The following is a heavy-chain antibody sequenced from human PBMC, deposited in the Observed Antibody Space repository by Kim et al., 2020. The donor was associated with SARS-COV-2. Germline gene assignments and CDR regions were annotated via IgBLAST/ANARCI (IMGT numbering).Heavy chain of an antibody. J-gene: IGHJ6*02. CDR3: ARGSTMVRGSSPINYYGMDV. D-gene: IGHD3-10*01. V-gene: IGHV1-8*02. CDR1: GYIFNSYD. Sequence: ASVKVSCTASGYIFNSYDINWVRQAPGQGLEWMGWMNPNSANTGYAQKFQDRVTMTRDTSINTAYLDLSSLSSEDTAVYYCARGSTMVRGSSPINYYGMDVWGPGTAVIVSS. CDR2: MNPNSANT.